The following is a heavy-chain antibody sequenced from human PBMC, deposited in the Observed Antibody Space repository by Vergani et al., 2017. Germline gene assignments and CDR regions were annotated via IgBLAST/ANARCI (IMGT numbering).Heavy chain of an antibody. J-gene: IGHJ4*02. CDR1: GFTFSNYA. CDR3: AKVLTGFWSGFDY. D-gene: IGHD3-3*01. V-gene: IGHV3-23*01. Sequence: EVQLLESGGGLVQPGGSLRLSCAASGFTFSNYAMSWVRQAPGKGLVWVSALSASGGSTFYADSVKGRLTISRDNSKNTLYLQMNSLRAEDTAVYYCAKVLTGFWSGFDYWGQGTLVTVSS. CDR2: LSASGGST.